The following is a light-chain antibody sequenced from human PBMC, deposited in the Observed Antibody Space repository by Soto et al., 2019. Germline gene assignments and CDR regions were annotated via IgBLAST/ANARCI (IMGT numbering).Light chain of an antibody. Sequence: QAVVTQPPSASGTPGQRVTISCSGSSSNIGSNYVYWYQQLPGTAPKLLIYRNDQRPSGVPDRFSGSKFGTSASLAISGLRSDDEADYYCAAWDDSLSGVVFGGGTKLTVL. CDR3: AAWDDSLSGVV. J-gene: IGLJ3*02. CDR1: SSNIGSNY. V-gene: IGLV1-47*01. CDR2: RND.